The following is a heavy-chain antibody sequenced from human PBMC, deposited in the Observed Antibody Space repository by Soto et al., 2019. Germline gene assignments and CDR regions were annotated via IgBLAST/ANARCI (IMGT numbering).Heavy chain of an antibody. D-gene: IGHD2-2*01. V-gene: IGHV1-69*06. CDR1: GRTFSSYA. Sequence: SVKVSCKASGRTFSSYAISRVRQAPGHGLEWMGGIIPIFGTANYAQKFQGRATLSADKSTSRAYMELSSLRSEDPAVYYCARIRVVPAAYPKHYYYYGMDVWGQGTTVTVAS. CDR3: ARIRVVPAAYPKHYYYYGMDV. CDR2: IIPIFGTA. J-gene: IGHJ6*02.